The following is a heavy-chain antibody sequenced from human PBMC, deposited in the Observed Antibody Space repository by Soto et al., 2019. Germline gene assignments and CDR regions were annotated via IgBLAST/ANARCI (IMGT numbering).Heavy chain of an antibody. J-gene: IGHJ6*02. CDR2: ISYDGSNK. CDR1: GFTFSSYA. V-gene: IGHV3-30-3*01. CDR3: ARDLVPTPTDYGDSRDYYYYYGMDV. Sequence: QVQLVESGGGVVQPGRSLRLSCAASGFTFSSYAMHWVRQAPGKGLEWVAVISYDGSNKYYADSVKGRFTISRDNSKNTLYLQMNSLRAEDTAVYYCARDLVPTPTDYGDSRDYYYYYGMDVWGQGTTVTVSS. D-gene: IGHD4-17*01.